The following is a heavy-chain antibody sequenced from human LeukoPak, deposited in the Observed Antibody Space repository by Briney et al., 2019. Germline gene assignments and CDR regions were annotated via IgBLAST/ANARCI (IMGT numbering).Heavy chain of an antibody. CDR2: IREDGSEE. Sequence: PGESLKISCAASGFTLSSHLMSWVRQAPGKGLEWVASIREDGSEEFHVHSVKGRFTTSRDSAKNSLHLQMNSLGGDDTAVYYCAKVGGGWSWDHWGQGTLVTVSS. V-gene: IGHV3-7*01. J-gene: IGHJ4*02. CDR3: AKVGGGWSWDH. D-gene: IGHD6-19*01. CDR1: GFTLSSHL.